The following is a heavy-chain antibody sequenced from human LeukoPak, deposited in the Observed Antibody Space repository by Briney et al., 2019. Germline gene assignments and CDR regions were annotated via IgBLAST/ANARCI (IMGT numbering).Heavy chain of an antibody. J-gene: IGHJ4*02. CDR2: TYYRSKWYN. V-gene: IGHV6-1*01. CDR3: ARATTQLLRYVDY. D-gene: IGHD1-1*01. CDR1: GDSVSSNSAA. Sequence: SETLSLTCAISGDSVSSNSAAWDWIRQSPSRGLEWLGRTYYRSKWYNDYAVSVKSRITINPDTSKNQFSLQLNSVTPEDTAVYYCARATTQLLRYVDYWGQGTLVTVSP.